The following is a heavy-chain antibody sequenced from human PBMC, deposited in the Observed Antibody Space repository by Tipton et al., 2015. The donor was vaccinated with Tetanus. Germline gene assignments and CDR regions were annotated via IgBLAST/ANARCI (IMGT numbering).Heavy chain of an antibody. V-gene: IGHV3-48*03. CDR1: GFTFSSYE. D-gene: IGHD3-10*01. J-gene: IGHJ6*02. CDR2: ISSSGSTI. Sequence: SLRLSCAASGFTFSSYEMNWVRQAPGKGLEWVSYISSSGSTIYYADSVKGRFTISRDNAKNSLYLQMNSLRAEDTAVYYCARDWWGTYYASDYYYGMDVWGQGTTVTVSS. CDR3: ARDWWGTYYASDYYYGMDV.